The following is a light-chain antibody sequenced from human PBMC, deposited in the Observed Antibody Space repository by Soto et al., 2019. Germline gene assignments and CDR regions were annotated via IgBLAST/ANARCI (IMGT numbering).Light chain of an antibody. CDR3: FSYTSSTAYV. CDR2: EVS. V-gene: IGLV2-14*01. Sequence: QFALTQPASVSGSPGQSITISCTGTSSDVGGYKYVSWYQLHPGKAPKLMIYEVSNRPSGISNRFSASKSGNTASLTISGLQAGDEADYYCFSYTSSTAYVFGTGTKLTVL. CDR1: SSDVGGYKY. J-gene: IGLJ1*01.